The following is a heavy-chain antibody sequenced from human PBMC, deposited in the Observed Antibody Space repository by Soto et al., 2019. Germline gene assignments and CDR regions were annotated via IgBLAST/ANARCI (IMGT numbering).Heavy chain of an antibody. CDR1: GGSISDYA. CDR2: IFSSGST. CDR3: ARDQGVVVTADNWFDP. Sequence: PSWSLSLSCTVSGGSISDYAGVLIRQHAGKGLEWIGRIFSSGSTNYNPSLKGRITMSLDTSKNQFSLKLNSATATDTAVYFCARDQGVVVTADNWFDPWGQGILVTVSS. V-gene: IGHV4-4*07. J-gene: IGHJ5*02. D-gene: IGHD2-21*02.